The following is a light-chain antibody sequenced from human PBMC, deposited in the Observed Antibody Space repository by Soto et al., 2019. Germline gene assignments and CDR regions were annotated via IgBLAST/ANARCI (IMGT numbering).Light chain of an antibody. CDR1: SSDVGGYNY. J-gene: IGLJ2*01. Sequence: QSALTQPASVSGSPGQSITISCTGTSSDVGGYNYVSWYQQHTGKAPKLLIYEVNNRPSGVSNRFSGSRSGNTASLTISGLQAEDEAEYYVNSYTSSSTRVFGGGTKLTVL. CDR2: EVN. V-gene: IGLV2-14*01. CDR3: NSYTSSSTRV.